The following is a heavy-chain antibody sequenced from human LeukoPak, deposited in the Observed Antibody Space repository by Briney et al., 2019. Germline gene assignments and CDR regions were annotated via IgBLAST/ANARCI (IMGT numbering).Heavy chain of an antibody. V-gene: IGHV1-69*04. CDR3: ARSRAAAGYNYYYGMDV. J-gene: IGHJ6*02. D-gene: IGHD6-13*01. CDR1: GGTFSSNA. CDR2: IIPSAGIA. Sequence: ASVKVSCKASGGTFSSNAISWVRQAPGQGLEWMGRIIPSAGIANYAQKFQGRVTITAAKSTTTAYMELSSLRSEDTAVYYCARSRAAAGYNYYYGMDVWGQGTTVTVS.